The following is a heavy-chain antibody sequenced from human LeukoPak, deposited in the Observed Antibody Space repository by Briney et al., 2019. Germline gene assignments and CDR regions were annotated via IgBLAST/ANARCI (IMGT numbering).Heavy chain of an antibody. Sequence: ASVKVSCKASGYTFTSYYIHWVRQAPGQGLEWMGIINPSGGSTKYAQKLQGRVTMTRDTSTSTVYMELSSLRSEDTAVYYCARDLPYSSSRGSYFDYWGQGTLVTVSS. CDR2: INPSGGST. V-gene: IGHV1-46*01. D-gene: IGHD6-13*01. CDR3: ARDLPYSSSRGSYFDY. CDR1: GYTFTSYY. J-gene: IGHJ4*02.